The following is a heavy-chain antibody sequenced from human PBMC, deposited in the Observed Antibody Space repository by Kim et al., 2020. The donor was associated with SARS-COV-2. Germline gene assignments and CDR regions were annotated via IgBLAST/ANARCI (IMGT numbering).Heavy chain of an antibody. CDR1: GFSVTSNF. J-gene: IGHJ4*02. CDR2: IYIGGST. V-gene: IGHV3-53*01. CDR3: ARDRSCSGGSCWGT. Sequence: GGSLRLSCAASGFSVTSNFMTWVRQAPGKGLEWVSLIYIGGSTYYADSVKGRFTISRDNSKNTLYLQMNSLRADDTAVYYCARDRSCSGGSCWGTWGQGTLVTVSS. D-gene: IGHD2-15*01.